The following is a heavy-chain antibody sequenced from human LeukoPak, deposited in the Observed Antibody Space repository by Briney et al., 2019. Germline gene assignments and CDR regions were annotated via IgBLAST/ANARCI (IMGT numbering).Heavy chain of an antibody. V-gene: IGHV3-7*01. Sequence: GGSLRLSCAASGFTFSNYWMTWVRQAPGKGLEWVANIKKDGSEKYYVDSVKGRFTISRDNAKNSLYLQMNSLRAEDTAVYYCASLRGWGQGTLVTVSS. CDR3: ASLRG. D-gene: IGHD5/OR15-5a*01. J-gene: IGHJ4*02. CDR1: GFTFSNYW. CDR2: IKKDGSEK.